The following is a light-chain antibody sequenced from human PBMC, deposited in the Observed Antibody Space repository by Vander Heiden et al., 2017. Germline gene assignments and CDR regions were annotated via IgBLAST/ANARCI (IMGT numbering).Light chain of an antibody. CDR2: AAS. J-gene: IGKJ1*01. CDR3: HQSGNLPVT. CDR1: HSVKNNY. V-gene: IGKV3-20*01. Sequence: ESAPTPGTPLLSPGERAITTCSARHSVKNNYLGWYQQKPGQAPRLLIYAASSMATGIPSRFSGSGSGTDFALTISRLEPEDFAVYYCHQSGNLPVTFGQGTKVEVK.